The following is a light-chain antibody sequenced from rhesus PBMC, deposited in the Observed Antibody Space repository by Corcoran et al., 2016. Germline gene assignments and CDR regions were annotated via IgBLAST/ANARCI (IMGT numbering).Light chain of an antibody. V-gene: IGKV2S8*01. Sequence: DAVMTQSPLSLPVTPGQPASISCRSSESLAHSDGKTYLNWLQQKSGQPPRRLIYEVSNRDSGVPDRCSGTGAGTDFTLKVSRVEAGYVGVYYCGQGKSVPLTLGPVTKLDIK. CDR3: GQGKSVPLT. CDR1: ESLAHSDGKTY. J-gene: IGKJ3*01. CDR2: EVS.